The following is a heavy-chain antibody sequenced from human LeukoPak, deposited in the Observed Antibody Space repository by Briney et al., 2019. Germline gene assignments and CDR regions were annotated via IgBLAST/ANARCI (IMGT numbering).Heavy chain of an antibody. D-gene: IGHD3-9*01. V-gene: IGHV4-59*08. Sequence: PSETLSLTCTVSGGSISSYYWSWIRQPPGQGLEWIGYIYYSGSTNYNPSLKSRVTISVDTSKNQFSLTLSSGTAADTAVYYCARSSYDILTGYYLFDYWGQGTLVTVSS. CDR2: IYYSGST. J-gene: IGHJ4*02. CDR1: GGSISSYY. CDR3: ARSSYDILTGYYLFDY.